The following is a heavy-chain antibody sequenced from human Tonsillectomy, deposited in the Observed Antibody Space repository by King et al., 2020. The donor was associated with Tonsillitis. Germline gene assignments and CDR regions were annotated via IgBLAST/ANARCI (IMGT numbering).Heavy chain of an antibody. D-gene: IGHD7-27*01. CDR1: GASFSGYY. CDR3: ARGKGQGWGKAALDY. Sequence: VQLQQWGAGLLKPSATLSLTCGVYGASFSGYYWSRIRQPPGKGLEFIGEVNHIGSTNYSPSLKSRITISVDTSKNQFSLKLTSVTAADTAVYYCARGKGQGWGKAALDYWGQGTLVTVSS. CDR2: VNHIGST. J-gene: IGHJ4*02. V-gene: IGHV4-34*01.